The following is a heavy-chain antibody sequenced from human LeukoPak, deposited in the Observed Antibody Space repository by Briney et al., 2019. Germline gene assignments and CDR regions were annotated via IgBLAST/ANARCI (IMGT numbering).Heavy chain of an antibody. D-gene: IGHD6-13*01. V-gene: IGHV3-9*01. CDR1: GFTFDDYA. J-gene: IGHJ4*02. CDR2: ISWNSGSI. CDR3: AKGPYSSSWGTYYFDY. Sequence: GGSLRLSCAASGFTFDDYAMHWVRQAPGKGLEWVSGISWNSGSIGYADSVKGRFTISRDNAKNSLYLQMNSLRAEDTALYYCAKGPYSSSWGTYYFDYWGQGTLVTVSS.